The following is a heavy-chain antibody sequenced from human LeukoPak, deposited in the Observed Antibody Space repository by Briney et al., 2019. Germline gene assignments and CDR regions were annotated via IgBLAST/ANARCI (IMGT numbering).Heavy chain of an antibody. CDR3: AKAPVTSCRGAYCYPFDY. V-gene: IGHV3-23*01. J-gene: IGHJ4*02. CDR2: ISSTDAGT. D-gene: IGHD2-21*01. Sequence: GGSLRLSCAASGFSLSSYAMSWVRQAPGKGLEWVSAISSTDAGTYHADSVRGRFTISRDSSKITLYLQMNSLRAEDAAVYYCAKAPVTSCRGAYCYPFDYWGQGTLVTVSS. CDR1: GFSLSSYA.